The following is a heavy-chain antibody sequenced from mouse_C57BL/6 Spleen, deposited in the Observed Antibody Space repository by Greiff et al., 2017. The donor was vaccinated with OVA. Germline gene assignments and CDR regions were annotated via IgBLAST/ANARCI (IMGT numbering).Heavy chain of an antibody. Sequence: QVQLKESGPGLVAPSQSLSITCTVSGFSLTSYGVHWVRQPPGKGLEWLVVIWSDGSTTYNSALKSRLSISKDNSKSQVFLKKNSLHTDDTAMYYCARQYYGSSYAMDDWGQGTSVTVSS. D-gene: IGHD1-1*01. J-gene: IGHJ4*01. CDR3: ARQYYGSSYAMDD. CDR2: IWSDGST. CDR1: GFSLTSYG. V-gene: IGHV2-6-1*01.